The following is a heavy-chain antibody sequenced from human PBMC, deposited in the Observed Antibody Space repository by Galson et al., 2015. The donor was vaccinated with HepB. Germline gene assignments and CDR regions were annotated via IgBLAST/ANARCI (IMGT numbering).Heavy chain of an antibody. V-gene: IGHV1-2*02. CDR2: INPNSGGT. D-gene: IGHD3-10*01. CDR3: ARDHSLRGGYYYGSGSYDY. CDR1: GYTFTGYY. Sequence: SVKVSCKASGYTFTGYYMHWVRQAPGQGLEWMGWINPNSGGTNCAQKFQGRVTMTRDTSISTAYMELSRLRSDDTAVYYCARDHSLRGGYYYGSGSYDYWGQGTLVTVSS. J-gene: IGHJ4*02.